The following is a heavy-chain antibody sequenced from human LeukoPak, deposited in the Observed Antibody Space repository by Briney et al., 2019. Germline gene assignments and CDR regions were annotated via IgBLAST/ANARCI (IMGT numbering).Heavy chain of an antibody. CDR2: LSYTGKT. CDR3: SEGYFELFAH. V-gene: IGHV4-59*02. D-gene: IGHD2/OR15-2a*01. Sequence: SETLSLTCVVSGASVSSSHWNWIRQLPGKGLEWIGCLSYTGKTDYNPSLTSRVTISLDTSKNQVSLKLRSVTAADTAVYYCSEGYFELFAHWAQGPRVTVSS. J-gene: IGHJ4*02. CDR1: GASVSSSH.